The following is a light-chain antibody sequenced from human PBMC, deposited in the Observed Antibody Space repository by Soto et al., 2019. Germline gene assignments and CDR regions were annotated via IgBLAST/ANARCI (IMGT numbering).Light chain of an antibody. CDR2: GAS. CDR3: QQYGYSPIT. CDR1: QTITGTY. J-gene: IGKJ5*01. Sequence: EVVLTQFPGTLSLSPGERATLSCRASQTITGTYLAWYQQKPGQAPRLLIHGASTRATGIPDKFSGSGSGTDFTLTIDGLEPEDFAVYYCQQYGYSPITFGQGTRLEI. V-gene: IGKV3-20*01.